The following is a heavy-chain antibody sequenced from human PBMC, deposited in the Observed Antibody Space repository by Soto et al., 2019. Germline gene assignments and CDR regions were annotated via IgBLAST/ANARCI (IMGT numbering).Heavy chain of an antibody. D-gene: IGHD6-13*01. Sequence: GGSLILSCAASGFTVSSNYMSWVRQAPGKGLEWVSVIYSGGSTYYADSVKGRFTISRDNSKNTLYLQMNSLRAEDTAVYYCARDSGYRSSWYDGFDIWGKGTMVTVSS. V-gene: IGHV3-66*01. CDR3: ARDSGYRSSWYDGFDI. CDR1: GFTVSSNY. J-gene: IGHJ3*02. CDR2: IYSGGST.